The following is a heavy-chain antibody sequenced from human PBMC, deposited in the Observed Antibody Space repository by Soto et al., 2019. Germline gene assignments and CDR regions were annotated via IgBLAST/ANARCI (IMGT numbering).Heavy chain of an antibody. Sequence: QVQLQESGPGLVKASETLSLTCIVSSGSISSYYWSWIRQPPGKGLEWIGYIYYTGSTNYNPSLTSRVTISVDTSKNQFSLQLNSVTAADTAVYYCAGLENCFDPWGQGTLVTVAS. CDR3: AGLENCFDP. V-gene: IGHV4-59*08. J-gene: IGHJ5*02. CDR2: IYYTGST. CDR1: SGSISSYY.